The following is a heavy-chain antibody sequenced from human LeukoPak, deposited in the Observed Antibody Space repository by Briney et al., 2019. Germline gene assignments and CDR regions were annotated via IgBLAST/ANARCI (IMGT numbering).Heavy chain of an antibody. Sequence: PGGSLRLSCAASGFTFSSYWMSWVRQAPGKGLEWVASIKQDGSEKYYVDSVKGRFTISRDNAKNSLYLQMNSLRAEDTAVYYCARDEGGRGYSYGYDYWGQGTLVTVSS. V-gene: IGHV3-7*01. J-gene: IGHJ4*02. CDR3: ARDEGGRGYSYGYDY. D-gene: IGHD5-18*01. CDR1: GFTFSSYW. CDR2: IKQDGSEK.